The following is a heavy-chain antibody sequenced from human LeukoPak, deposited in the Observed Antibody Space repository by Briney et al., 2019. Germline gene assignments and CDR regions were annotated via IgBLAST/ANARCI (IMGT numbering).Heavy chain of an antibody. CDR1: GLXFNSYW. CDR2: INGDGSTT. J-gene: IGHJ4*02. Sequence: GGSLRLSCAASGLXFNSYWMHWVRQVPGKGLVWVSRINGDGSTTTYADSVKGRFTISRDNGKNTLYLEMNSLRAEDTAVYYCARGLGGYSSSWYYYDYWGQGTLVTVSS. CDR3: ARGLGGYSSSWYYYDY. V-gene: IGHV3-74*01. D-gene: IGHD6-13*01.